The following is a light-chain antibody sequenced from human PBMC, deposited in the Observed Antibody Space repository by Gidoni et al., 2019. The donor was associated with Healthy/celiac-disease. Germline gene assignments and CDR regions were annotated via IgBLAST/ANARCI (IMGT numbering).Light chain of an antibody. V-gene: IGKV6-21*01. CDR1: QSIGSS. Sequence: ENALTQSPDFQSGTPKEKVTITCRASQSIGSSLHWYQQKPDQSPKLLIKYASQSFSGFPSRFRGCGSGTDFTLTINCLEAEDAATYYCHQSSSFPWTFGQGTKVEIK. CDR2: YAS. CDR3: HQSSSFPWT. J-gene: IGKJ1*01.